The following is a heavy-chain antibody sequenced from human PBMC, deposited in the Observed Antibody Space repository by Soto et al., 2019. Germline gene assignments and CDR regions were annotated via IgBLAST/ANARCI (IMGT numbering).Heavy chain of an antibody. V-gene: IGHV3-21*01. Sequence: GGSLRLSCAASGFTFSSYSMNWVRQAPGKGLEWVSSISSSSSFIYYADSVKGRFTISRDNAKNSLYLQMNSLRAEDTAMFYCARSYDILTGYSGFDYWGQGTLVTVS. CDR2: ISSSSSFI. CDR3: ARSYDILTGYSGFDY. D-gene: IGHD3-9*01. J-gene: IGHJ4*02. CDR1: GFTFSSYS.